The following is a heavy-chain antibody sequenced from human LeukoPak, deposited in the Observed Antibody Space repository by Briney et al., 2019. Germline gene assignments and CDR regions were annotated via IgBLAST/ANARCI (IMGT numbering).Heavy chain of an antibody. CDR2: IIPVIGVG. D-gene: IGHD3-22*01. CDR3: ARAEDSSGYYPSY. CDR1: GGTFISHA. Sequence: GASVKFSCKASGGTFISHAISWVRQAPGQGLDWMGRIIPVIGVGNYAQKFQGRVTITADKSTSTVYMELISLTSEDTAMYYCARAEDSSGYYPSYWGQGTLVTVSS. J-gene: IGHJ4*02. V-gene: IGHV1-69*04.